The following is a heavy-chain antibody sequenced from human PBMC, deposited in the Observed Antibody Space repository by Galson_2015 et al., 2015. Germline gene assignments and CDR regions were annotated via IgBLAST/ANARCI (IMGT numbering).Heavy chain of an antibody. Sequence: GLEWMGWISAYNGNTNYAQKLQGRVTMTTDTSTSTAYMELRSLRSDDTAVYYCARDNFRFRGVMDYWGQGTLVTVSS. V-gene: IGHV1-18*01. CDR2: ISAYNGNT. D-gene: IGHD3-16*01. CDR3: ARDNFRFRGVMDY. J-gene: IGHJ4*02.